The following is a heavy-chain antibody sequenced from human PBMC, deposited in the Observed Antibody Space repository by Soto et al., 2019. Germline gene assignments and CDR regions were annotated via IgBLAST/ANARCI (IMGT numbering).Heavy chain of an antibody. J-gene: IGHJ4*02. CDR1: GGSINTYY. Sequence: PSETLSLTCTVSGGSINTYYWGWIRQPPGKGLEWIGYIYYSGSTNYNPSLKRRVTISVDMSKNQFSLKLSSVTAADTGVYYCARVKQYYDTSGRAYYFDHWGQGALVTVS. D-gene: IGHD3-22*01. V-gene: IGHV4-59*01. CDR2: IYYSGST. CDR3: ARVKQYYDTSGRAYYFDH.